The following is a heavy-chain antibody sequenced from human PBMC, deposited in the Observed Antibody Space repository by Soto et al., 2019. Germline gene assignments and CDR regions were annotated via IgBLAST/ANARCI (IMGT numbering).Heavy chain of an antibody. J-gene: IGHJ4*02. Sequence: SVKVSCKASGGTFSNYAINWVRQARGQGLEWMGGIIPLFGTPNYAQKFQGRVTFTAHKSTSTAYMELRSLRSDDTAVYYCARGWETVGTTTPFAYWGQGTLVTVSS. CDR2: IIPLFGTP. CDR1: GGTFSNYA. CDR3: ARGWETVGTTTPFAY. D-gene: IGHD1-26*01. V-gene: IGHV1-69*06.